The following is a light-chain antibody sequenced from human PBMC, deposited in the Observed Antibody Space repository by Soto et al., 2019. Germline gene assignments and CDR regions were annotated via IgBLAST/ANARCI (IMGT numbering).Light chain of an antibody. CDR2: GAS. V-gene: IGKV3-20*01. Sequence: EIVLTQSPGTLSLSPGERATLSCRASQSVSSSYLAWYQQKPGQAPRLLIYGASSRATGIPDGFSGSGSGTDFTRTISCLEPEDFAVYYGQQYGSSPLTFGGGTKLEIK. CDR1: QSVSSSY. J-gene: IGKJ4*01. CDR3: QQYGSSPLT.